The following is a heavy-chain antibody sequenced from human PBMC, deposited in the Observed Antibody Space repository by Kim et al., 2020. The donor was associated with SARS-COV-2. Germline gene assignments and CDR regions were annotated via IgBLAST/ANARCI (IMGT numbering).Heavy chain of an antibody. J-gene: IGHJ3*02. CDR3: ARADVEMDAFDI. CDR1: GGSISSGGYS. V-gene: IGHV4-30-2*01. D-gene: IGHD2-15*01. CDR2: IYHSGST. Sequence: SETLSLTCAVSGGSISSGGYSWSWIRQPPGKGLEWIGYIYHSGSTYYNPSLKSRVTISVDRSKNQFSLKLSSVTAADTAVYYCARADVEMDAFDIWGQGTMVTVSS.